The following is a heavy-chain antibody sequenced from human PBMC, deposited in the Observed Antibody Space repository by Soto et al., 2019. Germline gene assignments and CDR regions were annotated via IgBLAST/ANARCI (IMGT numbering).Heavy chain of an antibody. Sequence: GGSLRLSCTASGFTFSNYAMSWVRQAPGKGLEWVSAITRTDSTYYADSMKGRFTISRDNSRNTLYLQMNSLGAEDAALYYCAKALVGEVGATDYWGQGTLDTVSS. J-gene: IGHJ4*02. CDR1: GFTFSNYA. CDR2: ITRTDST. V-gene: IGHV3-23*01. CDR3: AKALVGEVGATDY. D-gene: IGHD1-26*01.